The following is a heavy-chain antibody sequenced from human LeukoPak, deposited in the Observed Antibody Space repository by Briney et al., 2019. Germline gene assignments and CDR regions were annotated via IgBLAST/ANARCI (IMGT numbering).Heavy chain of an antibody. CDR3: SREWITIFGVAPNWFDP. Sequence: PGGSLRLSCATSGFTFSHYWMYWVRQVPGKGLMCVARINGDGSRTEYADSVRGRFTISRDNAKNTAYLQMNTVRAEDTAVYYCSREWITIFGVAPNWFDPWGQGTPVTVSS. CDR2: INGDGSRT. J-gene: IGHJ5*02. D-gene: IGHD3-3*01. CDR1: GFTFSHYW. V-gene: IGHV3-74*03.